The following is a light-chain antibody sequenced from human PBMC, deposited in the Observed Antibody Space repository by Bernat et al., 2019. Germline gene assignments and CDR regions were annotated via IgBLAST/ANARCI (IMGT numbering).Light chain of an antibody. J-gene: IGKJ5*01. V-gene: IGKV1-9*01. Sequence: DIQLTQSPPFLSASVGDRVIITCRASQVIGTYLAWYQQKPGKAPDLLIYGASTLQYGVPSRFSGSGSGTEFTLTIYNLQPEDCATYYCQPFNSFPITFGHGTRLEIK. CDR1: QVIGTY. CDR3: QPFNSFPIT. CDR2: GAS.